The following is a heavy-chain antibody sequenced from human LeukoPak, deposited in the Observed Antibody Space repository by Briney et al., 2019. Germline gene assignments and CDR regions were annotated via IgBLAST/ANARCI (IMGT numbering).Heavy chain of an antibody. J-gene: IGHJ6*02. D-gene: IGHD3-3*01. CDR2: ISSSSSYI. CDR3: ARDGRITIFGVVINDYYYYGMDV. CDR1: GFTFSSYS. Sequence: GGSLRLSCAASGFTFSSYSMNWVRQAPGKGLEWVSSISSSSSYIYYADSVKGRFTISRDNAKNSLYLQMNSLRAEDTAVYYCARDGRITIFGVVINDYYYYGMDVWGQGTAVIVSS. V-gene: IGHV3-21*01.